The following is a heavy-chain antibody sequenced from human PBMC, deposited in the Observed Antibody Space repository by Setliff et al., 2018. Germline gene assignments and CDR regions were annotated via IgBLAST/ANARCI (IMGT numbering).Heavy chain of an antibody. D-gene: IGHD3-10*01. Sequence: SETLSLTCSVSGGSISSGGFYWSWIRQSAGRGLEWIGHFHTGGTTDYNLPLKSRVTISLDSSKNQFSLRLSSVTAADAAVYFCARESATIGEFPLYYFDKWGQGIPVTVSS. CDR3: ARESATIGEFPLYYFDK. CDR2: FHTGGTT. CDR1: GGSISSGGFY. J-gene: IGHJ4*02. V-gene: IGHV4-61*09.